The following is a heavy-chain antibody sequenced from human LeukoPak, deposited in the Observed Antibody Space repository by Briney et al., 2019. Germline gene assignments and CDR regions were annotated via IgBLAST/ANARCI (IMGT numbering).Heavy chain of an antibody. CDR1: GYSFTSYW. CDR3: ARQPAYSSSWYLDP. J-gene: IGHJ5*02. CDR2: IYPGDSDT. Sequence: GESLKTSCKGSGYSFTSYWIGWGRQMPGKGLEWMGIIYPGDSDTRYSPSFQGQVTISADKSISTAYLQWSSLKASDTAMYYCARQPAYSSSWYLDPWGQGTLVTVSS. D-gene: IGHD6-13*01. V-gene: IGHV5-51*01.